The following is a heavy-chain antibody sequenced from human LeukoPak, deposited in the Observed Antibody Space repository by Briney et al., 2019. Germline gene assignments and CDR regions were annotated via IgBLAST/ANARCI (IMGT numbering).Heavy chain of an antibody. Sequence: SETLSLTCTVSGGSISTHYWSWIRQPPGKGLEWIGYIYYSGSTNYNPSLKSRVTISVDTSKNQFSLKLISVTAADTAVYYCVRGFREFFPFDYWGQGTLVTVSS. J-gene: IGHJ4*02. CDR1: GGSISTHY. CDR3: VRGFREFFPFDY. V-gene: IGHV4-59*11. CDR2: IYYSGST. D-gene: IGHD3-10*01.